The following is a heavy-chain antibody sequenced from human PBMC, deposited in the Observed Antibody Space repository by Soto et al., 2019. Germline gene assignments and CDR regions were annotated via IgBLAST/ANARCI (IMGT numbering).Heavy chain of an antibody. CDR3: ARDRMGTYYDFWRGYYLHHQYYGMGV. D-gene: IGHD3-3*01. CDR2: ISSSSSYI. Sequence: GESLKISCAASAFTFSSYSMNWVRQAPGKGLEWVSSISSSSSYIYYADSVKGRFTISRDNAKNSLYLQMNSLRAEDTAVYYCARDRMGTYYDFWRGYYLHHQYYGMGVCGQGTRVRASS. CDR1: AFTFSSYS. V-gene: IGHV3-21*01. J-gene: IGHJ6*01.